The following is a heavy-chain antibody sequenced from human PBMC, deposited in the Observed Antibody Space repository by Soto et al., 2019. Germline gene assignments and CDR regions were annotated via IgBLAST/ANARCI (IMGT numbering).Heavy chain of an antibody. Sequence: SQTLSLTCAISGDSVSSNSVAWDWIRQSPSRGLEWLGRTYYRSKWFHDYAVSVKSRITIDPDTSKNQFSLQLNSVTPDDTAVYYCARERTRVFDYGGQGILVTVSS. V-gene: IGHV6-1*01. CDR3: ARERTRVFDY. J-gene: IGHJ4*02. CDR2: TYYRSKWFH. D-gene: IGHD2-2*01. CDR1: GDSVSSNSVA.